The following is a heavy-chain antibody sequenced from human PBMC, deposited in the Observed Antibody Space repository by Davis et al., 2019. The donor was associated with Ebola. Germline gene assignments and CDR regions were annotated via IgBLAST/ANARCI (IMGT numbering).Heavy chain of an antibody. CDR1: GGSISSGDYY. Sequence: LRLSCTVSGGSISSGDYYWSWIRQPPGKGLEWIGYIYYSGSTYYNPSLKSRVTISVDTSKNQFSLKLSSVTAADTAVYYCARALWGAGGSHWFDPWGQGTLVTVSS. CDR3: ARALWGAGGSHWFDP. D-gene: IGHD2-21*01. J-gene: IGHJ5*02. V-gene: IGHV4-30-4*01. CDR2: IYYSGST.